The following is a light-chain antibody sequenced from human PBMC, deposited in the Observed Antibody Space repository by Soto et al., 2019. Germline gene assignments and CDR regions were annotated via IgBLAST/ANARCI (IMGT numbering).Light chain of an antibody. V-gene: IGLV2-14*03. CDR3: CSYAGSYTYV. CDR2: DVG. CDR1: NSDVGAYSY. J-gene: IGLJ1*01. Sequence: QSVLTQPASVSGSPGQSITISCTGTNSDVGAYSYVSWYQQYPGKAPKLLIYDVGARPSGISDRFSGSKSGNTASLTISGLQAEDEADYYCCSYAGSYTYVFGTGTKVTVL.